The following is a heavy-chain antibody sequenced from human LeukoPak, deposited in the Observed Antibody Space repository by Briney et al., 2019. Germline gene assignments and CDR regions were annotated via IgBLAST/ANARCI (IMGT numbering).Heavy chain of an antibody. CDR1: GGTFSNYA. D-gene: IGHD3-22*01. CDR3: ARSSASNYYYDSSGLMDAFDI. CDR2: IIPIFGTA. Sequence: SVKVSCKASGGTFSNYAISWVRQAPGQGLEWMGGIIPIFGTANYAQKFQGRVTITTDESTSTAYMELSSLRSEDTAVYYCARSSASNYYYDSSGLMDAFDIWGQGTMVTVSS. J-gene: IGHJ3*02. V-gene: IGHV1-69*05.